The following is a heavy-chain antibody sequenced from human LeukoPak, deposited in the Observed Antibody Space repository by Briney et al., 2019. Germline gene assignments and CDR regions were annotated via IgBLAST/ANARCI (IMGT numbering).Heavy chain of an antibody. J-gene: IGHJ4*02. Sequence: SETLSLTXTVSGGSISSYYWSWIRQPPGKGVEWIGYIYYSGSTNYNPSLKSRVTISVDTSKNQFSLKLSSVTAADTAVYYCARGGYSGYDFDYWGQGTLVTVSS. CDR2: IYYSGST. CDR1: GGSISSYY. V-gene: IGHV4-59*01. CDR3: ARGGYSGYDFDY. D-gene: IGHD5-12*01.